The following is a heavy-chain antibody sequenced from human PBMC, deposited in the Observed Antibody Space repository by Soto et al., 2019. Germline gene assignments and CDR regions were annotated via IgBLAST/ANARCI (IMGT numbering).Heavy chain of an antibody. V-gene: IGHV4-39*01. J-gene: IGHJ6*02. D-gene: IGHD6-19*01. CDR1: GGSISSSSYY. Sequence: SQTMSLAWTVSGGSISSSSYYWGRIRQPPGKGLEWIGSIYYSGSTYYNPSLKSRVTISVDTSKNQFSLKLSSVTAADTAVYYCASQGSGDSRGWYVYYYYGMDVWCQGTTVTVSS. CDR3: ASQGSGDSRGWYVYYYYGMDV. CDR2: IYYSGST.